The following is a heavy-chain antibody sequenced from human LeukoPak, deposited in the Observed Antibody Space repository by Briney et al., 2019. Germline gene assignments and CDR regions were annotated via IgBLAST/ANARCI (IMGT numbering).Heavy chain of an antibody. CDR1: GFTFSSYA. Sequence: GGSLRLSCAASGFTFSSYAMHWVRQAPGKGLEWVAVISYDGSNKYYADSVKGRFTISRDNSKNTLYLQMNSLRAEDTAVYYCARGAGSWRPDWYFDLWGRGTLVTVSS. CDR3: ARGAGSWRPDWYFDL. J-gene: IGHJ2*01. D-gene: IGHD6-13*01. V-gene: IGHV3-30-3*01. CDR2: ISYDGSNK.